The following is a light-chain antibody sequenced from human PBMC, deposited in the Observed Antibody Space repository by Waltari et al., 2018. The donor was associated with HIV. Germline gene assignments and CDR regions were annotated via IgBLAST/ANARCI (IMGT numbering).Light chain of an antibody. J-gene: IGLJ3*02. CDR3: CSYTTMTTLL. V-gene: IGLV2-11*01. CDR2: EVN. Sequence: QSALTQPRSVSGSPGESVTISCTGTSSDVGGYDFVSWYQQSPGKAPKLIIYEVNKRPSGFPDRFSGSKSGNTASLTISGLQPEDEAAYHCCSYTTMTTLLFGGGTKVTVL. CDR1: SSDVGGYDF.